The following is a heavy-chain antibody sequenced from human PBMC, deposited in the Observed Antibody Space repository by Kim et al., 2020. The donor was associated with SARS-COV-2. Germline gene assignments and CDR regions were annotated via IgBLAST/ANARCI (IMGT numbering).Heavy chain of an antibody. V-gene: IGHV3-30*04. J-gene: IGHJ4*02. CDR3: AIDRDSGSYFTDY. Sequence: GGSLRLSCAASGFTFTNYTMHSVRKAPGKGPEWVALISNVGNNKYYGDSVRGRFTISRDNSKNTLYLQMNSLKTEDTAVYDCAIDRDSGSYFTDYWGQGT. CDR2: ISNVGNNK. CDR1: GFTFTNYT. D-gene: IGHD1-26*01.